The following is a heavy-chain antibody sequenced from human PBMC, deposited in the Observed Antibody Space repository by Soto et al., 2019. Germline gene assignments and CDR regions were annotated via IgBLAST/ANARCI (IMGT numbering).Heavy chain of an antibody. Sequence: PGGSLRLSCAAFGFTFSSYGMHWVRQAPGKGLEWVSALPEIGTNTYYADSVKGRFTISRDNSKNTLFLQINNLRAGDTAVYYCAKKSGVGATWYFDYWGQGTLVTVSS. CDR2: LPEIGTNT. CDR3: AKKSGVGATWYFDY. V-gene: IGHV3-NL1*01. D-gene: IGHD1-26*01. CDR1: GFTFSSYG. J-gene: IGHJ4*02.